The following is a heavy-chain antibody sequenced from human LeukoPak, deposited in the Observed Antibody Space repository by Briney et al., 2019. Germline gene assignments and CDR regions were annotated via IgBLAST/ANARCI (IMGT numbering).Heavy chain of an antibody. CDR2: ISSRSSYI. V-gene: IGHV3-21*01. J-gene: IGHJ6*02. CDR3: TRVRVYATIYYYNGMDV. D-gene: IGHD2-8*01. CDR1: GFTFSSYT. Sequence: GGSLRLSCAASGFTFSSYTMNWVRQAPGKGLEWVSSISSRSSYIYYVDSVKGRFTISRDNAKNSLYLQMNSLRAEDTAVYYCTRVRVYATIYYYNGMDVWGQGTTVTVSS.